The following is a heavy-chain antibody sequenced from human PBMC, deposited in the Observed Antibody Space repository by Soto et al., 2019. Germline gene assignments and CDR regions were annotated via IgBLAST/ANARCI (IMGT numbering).Heavy chain of an antibody. V-gene: IGHV4-30-2*01. CDR1: GGSISSGGYS. CDR2: IYHSGST. D-gene: IGHD2-2*01. CDR3: ARVPDR. J-gene: IGHJ5*02. Sequence: SETLSLTCAVSGGSISSGGYSWSWIRQPPGKVLEWIGYIYHSGSTYYNPSLKSRVTISVDRSKNQFSLKLSSVTAADTAVYYCARVPDRWGQGTLVTVSS.